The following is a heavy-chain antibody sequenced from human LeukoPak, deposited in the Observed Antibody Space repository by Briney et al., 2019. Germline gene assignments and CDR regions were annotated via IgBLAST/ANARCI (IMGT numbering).Heavy chain of an antibody. J-gene: IGHJ4*02. CDR2: IDSDGSST. CDR1: GFTFSSYW. D-gene: IGHD7-27*01. CDR3: ARVGTPIDY. Sequence: PGGSLRLSCAASGFTFSSYWMHWVRQAPGKGLVWFSRIDSDGSSTNYADSVKGRFTISRDNAKNTLYLQMNSLRAEDTAVYYCARVGTPIDYWGQGTLVTVSS. V-gene: IGHV3-74*01.